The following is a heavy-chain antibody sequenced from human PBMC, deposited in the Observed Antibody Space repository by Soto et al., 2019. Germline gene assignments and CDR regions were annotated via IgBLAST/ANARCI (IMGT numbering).Heavy chain of an antibody. Sequence: PSETLSLTCAVYGGSFSGYYWSWIRQPPGKGLEWIGEINHSGSTNYNPSLKSRVTISVDTSKNQFSLKLSSVTAADTAVYYCARGRRYYYDSNGDWFDPWGQGTLVTVSS. V-gene: IGHV4-34*01. CDR1: GGSFSGYY. J-gene: IGHJ5*02. CDR3: ARGRRYYYDSNGDWFDP. CDR2: INHSGST. D-gene: IGHD3-22*01.